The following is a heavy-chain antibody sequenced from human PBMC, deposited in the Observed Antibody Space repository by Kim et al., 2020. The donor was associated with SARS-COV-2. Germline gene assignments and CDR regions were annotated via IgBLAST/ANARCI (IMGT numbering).Heavy chain of an antibody. V-gene: IGHV4-34*01. Sequence: SETLSLTCAVYGGSFSGYYWSWIRQPPGKGLEWIGEINHSGSTNYNPSLKSRVTISVDTSKNQFSLKLSSVTAADTAVYYCARGRYSSSWYGARNCFDPWGQGTLVSVST. D-gene: IGHD6-13*01. CDR3: ARGRYSSSWYGARNCFDP. CDR1: GGSFSGYY. CDR2: INHSGST. J-gene: IGHJ5*02.